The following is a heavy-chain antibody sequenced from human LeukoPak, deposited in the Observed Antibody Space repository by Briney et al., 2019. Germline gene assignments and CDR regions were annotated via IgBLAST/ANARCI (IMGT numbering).Heavy chain of an antibody. Sequence: SETLSLTCTVSGGSISSRSYYWGWLRQPPGRGLEWIGSIYHSGSTYYNPSLKSRVTISVDTSKNQFSLKLSSVTAADTAVYYCASLVLRFLEWLPRSYYYMDVWGKGTTVSVSS. CDR2: IYHSGST. J-gene: IGHJ6*03. CDR3: ASLVLRFLEWLPRSYYYMDV. CDR1: GGSISSRSYY. V-gene: IGHV4-39*07. D-gene: IGHD3-3*01.